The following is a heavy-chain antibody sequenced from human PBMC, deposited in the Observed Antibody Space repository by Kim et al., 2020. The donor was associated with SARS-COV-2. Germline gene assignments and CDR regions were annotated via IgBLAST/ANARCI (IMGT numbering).Heavy chain of an antibody. CDR1: GFTFDNYS. Sequence: GGSLRLSCAASGFTFDNYSMHWVRQAPGKGLEWVSGISWNGGNIGYADSVKGRFTISRDNAKNSLYLQMNSLRAEDTALYYCAKDIAPGDDYVWGVGYWGQGTLVTVSS. D-gene: IGHD3-16*01. V-gene: IGHV3-9*01. CDR2: ISWNGGNI. CDR3: AKDIAPGDDYVWGVGY. J-gene: IGHJ4*02.